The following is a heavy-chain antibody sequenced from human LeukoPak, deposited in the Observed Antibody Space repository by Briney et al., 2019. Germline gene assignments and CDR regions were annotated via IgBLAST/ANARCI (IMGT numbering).Heavy chain of an antibody. CDR1: GFTFSSYG. Sequence: GGSLRLSCAASGFTFSSYGMHWVRQAPGKGLEWVAVIWYDGSNKYYADSVKGRFTISRDNSKNTLYLQMNSLRAEDTAVYYCARSSVAGMEGFFDYWGQGTLVTVSS. D-gene: IGHD6-19*01. CDR3: ARSSVAGMEGFFDY. V-gene: IGHV3-33*01. CDR2: IWYDGSNK. J-gene: IGHJ4*02.